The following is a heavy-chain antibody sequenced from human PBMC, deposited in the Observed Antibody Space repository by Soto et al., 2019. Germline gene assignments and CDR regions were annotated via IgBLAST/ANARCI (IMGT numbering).Heavy chain of an antibody. CDR3: ARDLVYCTNGVCFSWFDP. J-gene: IGHJ5*02. CDR1: GGSISSSNW. Sequence: QVQLQESGPGLVKPSGTLSLTCAVSGGSISSSNWWSWVRQPPGKGLEWIGEIYHSGSTNYNPSLKSRVTISVDKSKNQFSLKLSSVTAADTAVYYCARDLVYCTNGVCFSWFDPWGQGTLVTVSS. D-gene: IGHD2-8*01. V-gene: IGHV4-4*02. CDR2: IYHSGST.